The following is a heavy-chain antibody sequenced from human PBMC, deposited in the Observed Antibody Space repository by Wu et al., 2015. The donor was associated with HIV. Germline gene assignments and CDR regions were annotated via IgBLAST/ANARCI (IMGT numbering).Heavy chain of an antibody. V-gene: IGHV1-2*02. CDR3: ARNKKPGDSSGWYRIDY. J-gene: IGHJ4*02. CDR2: INPNSGGT. D-gene: IGHD6-19*01. Sequence: QVQLVQSGAEVKKPGASVKVSCKASGYTFTGYYMHWVRQAPGQGLEWMGWINPNSGGTNYAQKFQGRVTMTRDTSISTAYMELSRLRSDDTAVYYCARNKKPGDSSGWYRIDYWGQGTLVTVSS. CDR1: GYTFTGYY.